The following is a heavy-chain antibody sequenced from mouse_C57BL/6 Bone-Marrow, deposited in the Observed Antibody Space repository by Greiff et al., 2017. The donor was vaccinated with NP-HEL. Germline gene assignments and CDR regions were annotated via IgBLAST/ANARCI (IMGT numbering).Heavy chain of an antibody. J-gene: IGHJ4*01. V-gene: IGHV1-26*01. CDR1: GYTFTDYY. D-gene: IGHD2-2*01. CDR3: ARTSEGYDICYYAIEY. Sequence: EVQLQQSGPELVKPGASVKISCKASGYTFTDYYMNWVKQSHGKSLEWIGDINPNNGGTSYNQKFKGKATLTVSRSTSTAYMELRSLTSEDSAVYYCARTSEGYDICYYAIEYWGQGTSVTVSS. CDR2: INPNNGGT.